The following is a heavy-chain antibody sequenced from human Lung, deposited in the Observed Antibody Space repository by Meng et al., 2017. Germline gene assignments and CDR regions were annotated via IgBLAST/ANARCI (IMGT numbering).Heavy chain of an antibody. J-gene: IGHJ5*02. D-gene: IGHD3-22*01. V-gene: IGHV4-4*02. CDR1: GASIDTDNW. Sequence: QVQLQESVPGLVKPSGTLSLTCAVSGASIDTDNWWTWVRQSPGKGLEWIGEIHHSGSTNYNPSLKSRVILSVDKSKNQFSLKVNSVTAADTAVYYCARGYYSDSPWVQVTLVTVSS. CDR3: ARGYYSDSP. CDR2: IHHSGST.